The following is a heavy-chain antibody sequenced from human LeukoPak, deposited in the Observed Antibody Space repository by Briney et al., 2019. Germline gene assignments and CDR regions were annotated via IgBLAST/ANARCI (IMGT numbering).Heavy chain of an antibody. D-gene: IGHD3-22*01. Sequence: PGGSLRLSCAASGFTFSDNYMSWIRQAPGKGLEWGSYISSSGSIYYADSVKGRFTISRDNAKNSLYLQMNSLRAEDTAVYYCARDWRDSSGKFPNDAFDIWGQGTMGTVSS. CDR2: ISSSGSI. V-gene: IGHV3-11*04. CDR1: GFTFSDNY. J-gene: IGHJ3*02. CDR3: ARDWRDSSGKFPNDAFDI.